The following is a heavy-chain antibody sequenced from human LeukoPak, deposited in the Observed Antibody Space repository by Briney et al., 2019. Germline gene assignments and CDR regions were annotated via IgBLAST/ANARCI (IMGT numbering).Heavy chain of an antibody. CDR3: AKLVWGLPSSYY. D-gene: IGHD2-21*01. J-gene: IGHJ4*02. CDR1: GFTFSSYG. V-gene: IGHV3-23*01. Sequence: PGGPLRLSCAASGFTFSSYGMSWVRQAPGKGLEGVLGIVDSGGSTYYADSVKGSFTISRENSKNTLYLKIKSLRAEDAAVYFCAKLVWGLPSSYYWGQGTLVTVSS. CDR2: IVDSGGST.